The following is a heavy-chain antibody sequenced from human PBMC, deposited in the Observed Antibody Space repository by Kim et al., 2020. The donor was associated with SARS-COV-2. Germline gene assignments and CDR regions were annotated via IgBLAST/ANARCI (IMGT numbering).Heavy chain of an antibody. D-gene: IGHD5-18*01. CDR2: IYHSRST. CDR3: ARDLEYSYGFDY. J-gene: IGHJ4*02. CDR1: GGSISGSNW. V-gene: IGHV4-4*02. Sequence: SETLSLTCAVSGGSISGSNWWSWVRQPPGGGLGWVGDIYHSRSTNYNPSLKSRVTISVDKTKNQFSLKLSSVTAADTAVYYCARDLEYSYGFDYWGQGTRVTVSS.